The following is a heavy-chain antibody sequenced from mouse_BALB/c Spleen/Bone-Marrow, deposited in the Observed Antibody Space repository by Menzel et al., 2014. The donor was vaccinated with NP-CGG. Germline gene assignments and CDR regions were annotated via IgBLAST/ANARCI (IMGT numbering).Heavy chain of an antibody. CDR1: GFTFSDYY. Sequence: EVKLVESGGGLVQPGGSLKLSCATSGFTFSDYYMYWVRQTPEKRLEWVAYISNGGGSTYYPDTVKGRFTISRDNAKNTLYLQMSRLKSEDTAMYYCARGGDSLLRPRSMDYWGQGTSVTVSS. D-gene: IGHD1-2*01. CDR2: ISNGGGST. J-gene: IGHJ4*01. V-gene: IGHV5-12*02. CDR3: ARGGDSLLRPRSMDY.